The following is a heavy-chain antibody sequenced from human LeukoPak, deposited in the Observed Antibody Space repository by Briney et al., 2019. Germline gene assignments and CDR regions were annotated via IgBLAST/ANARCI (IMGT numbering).Heavy chain of an antibody. CDR2: IDPSDSYT. CDR3: ARRPKGNYCSSTSCYYGWFDP. Sequence: GASLRISCKGSGYRFTSYWISWVRQMPGKGLEWMGRIDPSDSYTNYSPSFQGHVTISADKSISTAYLQWSSLKASDTAMYYCARRPKGNYCSSTSCYYGWFDPWGQGTLVTVSS. J-gene: IGHJ5*02. V-gene: IGHV5-10-1*01. D-gene: IGHD2-2*01. CDR1: GYRFTSYW.